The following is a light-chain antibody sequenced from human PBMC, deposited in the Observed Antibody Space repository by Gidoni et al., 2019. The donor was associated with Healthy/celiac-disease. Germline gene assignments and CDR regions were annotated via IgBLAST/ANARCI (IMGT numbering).Light chain of an antibody. CDR2: GAS. CDR1: QSVSSNY. V-gene: IGKV3-20*01. J-gene: IGKJ1*01. Sequence: EIMLTQSPGTLSLSPGERATLSCRASQSVSSNYLAWYQKKPGQAPRLLIYGASSRATGIPDRFSGSGSGTDFTLTISRLEPEDFAVYYCQQYRSSPRTFGQGTKVEIK. CDR3: QQYRSSPRT.